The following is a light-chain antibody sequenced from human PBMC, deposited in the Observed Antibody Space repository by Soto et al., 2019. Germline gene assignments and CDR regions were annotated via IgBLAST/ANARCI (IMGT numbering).Light chain of an antibody. V-gene: IGKV1-12*01. CDR2: GAS. CDR1: QGVGVW. J-gene: IGKJ4*01. Sequence: SSVSASVGDTVTITCRASQGVGVWLGWYQQKPGKAPHLLIYGASGLQVGVPSRFSGSVSGADFALTISNLQPEDFATYYCQQAYSHPLTFGGGTTGDIK. CDR3: QQAYSHPLT.